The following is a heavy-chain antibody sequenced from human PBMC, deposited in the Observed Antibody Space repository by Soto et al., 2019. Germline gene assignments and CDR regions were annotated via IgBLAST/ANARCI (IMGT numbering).Heavy chain of an antibody. D-gene: IGHD3-9*01. V-gene: IGHV4-4*07. CDR1: GASISGFY. CDR3: ARVRWLSEYDILTGYYIFDQ. Sequence: PSETLSLTCTVSGASISGFYWSWIRKSAGKGLEWIGRIYATGTTDYNPSLKSRVMMSVDTSKKQFSLKLRSVTAADTAVYYCARVRWLSEYDILTGYYIFDQWGRGAMVTVSS. CDR2: IYATGTT. J-gene: IGHJ4*02.